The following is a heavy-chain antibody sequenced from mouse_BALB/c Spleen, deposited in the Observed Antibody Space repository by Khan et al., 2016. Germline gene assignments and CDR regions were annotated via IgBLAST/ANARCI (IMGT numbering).Heavy chain of an antibody. J-gene: IGHJ4*01. V-gene: IGHV3-2*02. CDR2: ISYSGST. Sequence: VQLKQSGPGLVKPSQSLSLTCTVTGYSITSDYAWNWIRQFPENRLEWMGYISYSGSTSYNPSLKSRISITRDTSKNQFFLQLNSVTSEDTATYYCARSDYGDKDAMDYWGQGTSVTVSS. CDR1: GYSITSDYA. D-gene: IGHD1-1*01. CDR3: ARSDYGDKDAMDY.